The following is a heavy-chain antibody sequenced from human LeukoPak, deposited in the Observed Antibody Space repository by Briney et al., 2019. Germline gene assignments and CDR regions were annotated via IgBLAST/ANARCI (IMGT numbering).Heavy chain of an antibody. CDR3: TREPVP. CDR2: IYAGGTA. V-gene: IGHV4-4*07. D-gene: IGHD6-19*01. J-gene: IGHJ4*02. Sequence: SETLSLTCTVSGGSFRNYYGSWVRQPAGKGLEWIGRIYAGGTASYNPSLKSRVTMSADMSKNQLSLKLTSVTAADTAVYYCTREPVPWGQGTLVTVSS. CDR1: GGSFRNYY.